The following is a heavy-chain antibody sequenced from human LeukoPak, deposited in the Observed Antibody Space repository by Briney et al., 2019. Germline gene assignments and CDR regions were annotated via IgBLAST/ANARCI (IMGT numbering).Heavy chain of an antibody. Sequence: GGSLRLSCAASGFNLSSYSMHWVRQAPGKGLEYVSAISSYGGSTYYANPVKDRFTISRDNSKNTVYLQMGSLRTEDMAVYYCARISRSHDYDYWGQGTLVTVSS. CDR3: ARISRSHDYDY. CDR1: GFNLSSYS. D-gene: IGHD6-6*01. J-gene: IGHJ4*02. CDR2: ISSYGGST. V-gene: IGHV3-64*01.